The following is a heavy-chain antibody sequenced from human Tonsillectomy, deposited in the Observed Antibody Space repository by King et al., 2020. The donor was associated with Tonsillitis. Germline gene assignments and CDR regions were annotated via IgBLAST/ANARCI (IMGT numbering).Heavy chain of an antibody. CDR1: GDSISSSSYY. CDR3: ARGTFIAVADSFDY. J-gene: IGHJ4*02. D-gene: IGHD6-13*01. V-gene: IGHV4-39*01. Sequence: QLQESGPGLLKPSETLSLTCTVSGDSISSSSYYWGWIRQPPGKGLEGIGSIDYSWSTYYNRSLKGRVTISVDTSKNQFSLRLSSVTAADTAVYYCARGTFIAVADSFDYWGQGTLVTVSS. CDR2: IDYSWST.